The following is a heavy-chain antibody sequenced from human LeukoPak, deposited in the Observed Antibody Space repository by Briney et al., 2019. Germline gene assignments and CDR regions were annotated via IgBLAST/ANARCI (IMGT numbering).Heavy chain of an antibody. J-gene: IGHJ5*02. CDR2: INAGNGNT. CDR1: GYTLSNHA. V-gene: IGHV1-3*01. CDR3: ARDRILERRRWFDP. Sequence: ASVKVSCKGSGYTLSNHAFSWVRQAPGQGLEWMGWINAGNGNTKYSQKFQGRVTITRDTSASTAYMELSSLRSEDTAVYYCARDRILERRRWFDPWGQGTLVTVSS. D-gene: IGHD1-1*01.